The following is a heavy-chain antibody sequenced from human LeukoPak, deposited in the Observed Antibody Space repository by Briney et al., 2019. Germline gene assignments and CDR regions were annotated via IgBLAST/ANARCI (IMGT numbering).Heavy chain of an antibody. J-gene: IGHJ4*02. CDR3: ARPRMEGTSSRYFDF. Sequence: GGSLRPSCAASGFTVSSNYMSWVRQAPGKGLEWVSVIYSGGSTYYADSVKGRFTISRDNSKNTLYLQMDSLRDEDTAVYSCARPRMEGTSSRYFDFWGQGILVTVSS. CDR2: IYSGGST. D-gene: IGHD6-6*01. V-gene: IGHV3-53*05. CDR1: GFTVSSNY.